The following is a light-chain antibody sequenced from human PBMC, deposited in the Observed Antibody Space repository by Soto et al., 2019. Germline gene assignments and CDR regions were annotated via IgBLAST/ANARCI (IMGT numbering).Light chain of an antibody. J-gene: IGLJ3*02. CDR3: SAWHDSLNGPV. Sequence: QSVLTQPPSASGTPGQTVTISCSGSSSNIGSNPVNWYQQLPGTAPKLLIYSNYHRPSGVPDRFSGSKSGTSASLAISGLQSDEEADYYCSAWHDSLNGPVYGGGTKLTVL. V-gene: IGLV1-44*01. CDR1: SSNIGSNP. CDR2: SNY.